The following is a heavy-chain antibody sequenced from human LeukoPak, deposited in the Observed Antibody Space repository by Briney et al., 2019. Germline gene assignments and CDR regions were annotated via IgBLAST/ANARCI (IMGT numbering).Heavy chain of an antibody. D-gene: IGHD6-13*01. V-gene: IGHV3-30*18. CDR2: ISYDGSYK. CDR3: AKYSSSSNYYYGMGV. J-gene: IGHJ6*02. CDR1: GFTFSSYG. Sequence: PGGSLRLSCAASGFTFSSYGMHWVRQAPGKGLEWVAVISYDGSYKQYADSVKGRFTISRDNSEKTLYLQMNSLRAEDTAVYYCAKYSSSSNYYYGMGVWGQGTTVTVSS.